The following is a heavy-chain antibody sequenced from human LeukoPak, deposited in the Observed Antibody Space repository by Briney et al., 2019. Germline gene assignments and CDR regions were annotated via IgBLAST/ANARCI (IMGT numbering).Heavy chain of an antibody. Sequence: PSETLSLTCAVYGGSFSGSYWSWIRQPPGKGLEWIGEINDSENTNYNPSLKSRVTISIDTSKNQFSLNLSSVTAADTAVYYCARAPIGVDIWAFDIWGQGTVVTVSS. CDR2: INDSENT. D-gene: IGHD3-22*01. CDR1: GGSFSGSY. CDR3: ARAPIGVDIWAFDI. J-gene: IGHJ3*02. V-gene: IGHV4-34*01.